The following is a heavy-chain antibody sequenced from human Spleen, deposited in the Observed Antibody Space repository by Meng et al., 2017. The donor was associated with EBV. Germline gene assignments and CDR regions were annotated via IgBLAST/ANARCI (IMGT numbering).Heavy chain of an antibody. CDR2: IFNGGTT. D-gene: IGHD6-19*01. V-gene: IGHV4-4*01. Sequence: QLKTQGPGRGMAKPTRTLTSMCSVAGTTISNNNWGSWVRQTQGKGLWWITKIFNGGTTNYNSSIKSRVTISIDKSKNQFSLRLSSVTAADTAVYFCARTESLAVAGSLGYWGQGTLVTVSS. CDR1: GTTISNNNW. CDR3: ARTESLAVAGSLGY. J-gene: IGHJ4*02.